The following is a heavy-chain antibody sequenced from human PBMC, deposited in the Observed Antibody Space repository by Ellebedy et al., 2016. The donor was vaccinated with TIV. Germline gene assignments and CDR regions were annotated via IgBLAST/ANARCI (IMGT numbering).Heavy chain of an antibody. CDR2: IYHSGST. D-gene: IGHD3-22*01. CDR1: GGSISSSSYY. J-gene: IGHJ2*01. Sequence: SETLSLXXTVSGGSISSSSYYWGWIRQPPGQGLEWIGSIYHSGSTYYNPSLKSRVTISVDRSKNQFSLKLSSVTAADTAVYYCARVYYDSSGYWHWYFDLWGRGTLVTVSS. CDR3: ARVYYDSSGYWHWYFDL. V-gene: IGHV4-39*07.